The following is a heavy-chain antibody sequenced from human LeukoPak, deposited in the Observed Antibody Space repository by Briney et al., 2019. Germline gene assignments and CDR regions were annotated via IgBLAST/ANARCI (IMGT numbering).Heavy chain of an antibody. CDR1: GFTFSSYA. CDR2: ITTSGGST. CDR3: ARRDTSGSYYFDY. V-gene: IGHV3-23*01. J-gene: IGHJ4*02. Sequence: PGGSLRLSCAASGFTFSSYAMSWVRQVLGKGLEWVSSITTSGGSTYYPDSVKGRFTTSRDNSKNTLYLQMNSLRAEDTAVYYCARRDTSGSYYFDYWGQGTLVTVS. D-gene: IGHD6-19*01.